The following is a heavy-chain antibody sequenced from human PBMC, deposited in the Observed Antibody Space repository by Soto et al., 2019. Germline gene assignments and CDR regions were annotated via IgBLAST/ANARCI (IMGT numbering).Heavy chain of an antibody. CDR2: ISGSGGST. V-gene: IGHV3-23*01. J-gene: IGHJ4*02. CDR1: GFTFSSYA. CDR3: GKVGGAYKGGWDWLAF. D-gene: IGHD3-9*01. Sequence: PGGSLRLSCAASGFTFSSYAMSWVRQAPGKGLEWVSAISGSGGSTYYADSVKGRFTISRDNSKNTLYLQMNSLRAEDTAVYYCGKVGGAYKGGWDWLAFGGKGTLVTVP.